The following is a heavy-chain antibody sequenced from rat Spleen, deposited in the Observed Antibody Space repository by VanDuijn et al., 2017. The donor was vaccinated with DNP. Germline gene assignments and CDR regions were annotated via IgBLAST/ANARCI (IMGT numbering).Heavy chain of an antibody. D-gene: IGHD1-1*01. J-gene: IGHJ4*01. V-gene: IGHV3-1*01. CDR1: GYSITSNY. CDR3: ARLRLEWEVRAMDA. CDR2: ISYIGST. Sequence: EVQLQESGPGLVKPSQSLSLTCSVTGYSITSNYWGWIRQFPGNKVEYIGHISYIGSTSYNPSLISRISITRDTSKNQFFLQLNSVTTEDTATYYCARLRLEWEVRAMDAWGQGTSVTVSS.